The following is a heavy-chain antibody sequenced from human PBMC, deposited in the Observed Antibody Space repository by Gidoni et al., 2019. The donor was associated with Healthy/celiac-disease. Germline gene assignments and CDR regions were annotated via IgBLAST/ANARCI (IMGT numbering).Heavy chain of an antibody. D-gene: IGHD3-22*01. Sequence: EVQLVESGGGLVKPGGSLRLSCAASGFIFGSYRRTWVRQAPGKGLEWVSSITSSSGYIYYADSVKGRFTISRDNAKNSLYLQMNSLRAEDTAVYYCARDLYYDSSGYYHDYWGQGTPVTVSS. CDR1: GFIFGSYR. J-gene: IGHJ4*02. CDR3: ARDLYYDSSGYYHDY. V-gene: IGHV3-21*01. CDR2: ITSSSGYI.